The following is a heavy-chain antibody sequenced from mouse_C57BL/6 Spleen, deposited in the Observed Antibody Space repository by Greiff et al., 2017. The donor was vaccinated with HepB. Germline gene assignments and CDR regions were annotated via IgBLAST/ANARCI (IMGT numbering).Heavy chain of an antibody. D-gene: IGHD1-1*01. Sequence: VQLKQSGPELVKPGASVKISCKASGYSFTDYNMNWVKQSNGKSLEWIGVINPNYGTTSYNQKFKGKATLTVDKSSSTAYMQLNSLTSEDSAVYYCASYYYGSSSSFDYWGQGTTLTVSS. CDR2: INPNYGTT. CDR1: GYSFTDYN. J-gene: IGHJ2*01. CDR3: ASYYYGSSSSFDY. V-gene: IGHV1-39*01.